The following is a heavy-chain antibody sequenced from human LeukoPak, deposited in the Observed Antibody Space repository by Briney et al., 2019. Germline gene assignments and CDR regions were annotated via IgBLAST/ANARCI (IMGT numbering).Heavy chain of an antibody. CDR3: ARVVTAAIGRLDV. J-gene: IGHJ6*04. Sequence: RASVKVSCKASGGTFSSYAISWVRQAPGQGLEWMGGIIPIFGTANYAQKFQGRVTITTDESTSTAYMELSSLRSEDTAVYYCARVVTAAIGRLDVWGKGTTVTVSS. CDR2: IIPIFGTA. D-gene: IGHD2-2*02. V-gene: IGHV1-69*05. CDR1: GGTFSSYA.